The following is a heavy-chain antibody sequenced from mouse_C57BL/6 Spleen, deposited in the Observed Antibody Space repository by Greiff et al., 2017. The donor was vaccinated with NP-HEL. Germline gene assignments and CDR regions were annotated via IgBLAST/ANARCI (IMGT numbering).Heavy chain of an antibody. D-gene: IGHD2-4*01. V-gene: IGHV5-17*01. CDR3: ARRSYDYFYAMDY. J-gene: IGHJ4*01. CDR1: GFTFSDYG. CDR2: ISSGSSTI. Sequence: EVMLVESGGGLVKPGGSLKLSCAASGFTFSDYGMHWVRQAPEKGLEWVAYISSGSSTIYYADTVKGRFTISRDNAKNTLFLQMTSLRSEDTAMYYCARRSYDYFYAMDYWGQGTSVTVSS.